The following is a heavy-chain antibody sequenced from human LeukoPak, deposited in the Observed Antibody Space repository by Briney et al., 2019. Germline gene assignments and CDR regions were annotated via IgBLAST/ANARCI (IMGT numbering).Heavy chain of an antibody. CDR2: INHSGST. D-gene: IGHD5-12*01. V-gene: IGHV4-34*01. CDR3: ARARWLRLRSCFDY. CDR1: GGSFSGYY. Sequence: SETLSLTCAVYGGSFSGYYWSWIRQPPGKGLEWIGEINHSGSTNYNPSLKSRVTISVDTSKNQFSLKLSSVTAADTAVYYCARARWLRLRSCFDYWGQGTLVTVSS. J-gene: IGHJ4*02.